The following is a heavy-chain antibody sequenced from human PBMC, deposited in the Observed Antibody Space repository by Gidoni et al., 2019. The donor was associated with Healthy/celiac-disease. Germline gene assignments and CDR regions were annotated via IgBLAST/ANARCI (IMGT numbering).Heavy chain of an antibody. D-gene: IGHD4-17*01. V-gene: IGHV3-21*01. J-gene: IGHJ4*02. CDR1: GSTFSSYS. CDR2: ISSSSSYI. CDR3: ARGGGSYGGNPYYFDY. Sequence: EVQLVESGGGLVKPGGSLRLSCAASGSTFSSYSMNWVRQAPGKGLEWVSSISSSSSYIYYADSVKGRFTISRDNAKNSLYLQMNSLRAEDTAVYYCARGGGSYGGNPYYFDYWGQGTLVTVSS.